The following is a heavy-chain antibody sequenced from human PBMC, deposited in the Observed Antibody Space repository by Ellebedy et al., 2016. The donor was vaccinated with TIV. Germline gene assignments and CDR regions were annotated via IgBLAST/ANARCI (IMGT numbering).Heavy chain of an antibody. J-gene: IGHJ4*02. CDR1: GFMFSTYW. CDR3: ARGFRTFDY. D-gene: IGHD2/OR15-2a*01. CDR2: INQDGSEK. V-gene: IGHV3-7*03. Sequence: PGGSLRLSCAASGFMFSTYWMTWVRQAPGKGLEWVANINQDGSEKYYVDSVKGRFTISRDNAKNSLYLQMNSLRAEDTAVYYCARGFRTFDYWGQGTLVTVSS.